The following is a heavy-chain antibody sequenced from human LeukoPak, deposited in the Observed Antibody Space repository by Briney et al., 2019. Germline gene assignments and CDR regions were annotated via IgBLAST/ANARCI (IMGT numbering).Heavy chain of an antibody. CDR3: ARAAYCGGDCYSEGEHFDY. CDR1: GFTFSSYS. Sequence: PGGSLRLSCAASGFTFSSYSMNRVRQAPGKGPEWVSSISSGNSIYYADSVKGRFTISRDNAKNSLYLQMNSLRAEDTAVYYCARAAYCGGDCYSEGEHFDYWGQGTLVTVSS. D-gene: IGHD2-21*02. J-gene: IGHJ4*02. V-gene: IGHV3-21*01. CDR2: ISSGNSI.